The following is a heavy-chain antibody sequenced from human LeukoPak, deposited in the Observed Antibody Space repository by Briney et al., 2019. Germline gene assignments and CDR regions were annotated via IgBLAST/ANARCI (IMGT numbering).Heavy chain of an antibody. V-gene: IGHV3-74*01. CDR2: INSDGSST. J-gene: IGHJ4*02. CDR1: GFTFSSYW. D-gene: IGHD6-13*01. Sequence: GGSLRLSCAASGFTFSSYWMHWVRQAPGKGLVWVSRINSDGSSTSYADSVKGRFTTSRDNAKNTLYLQMNSLRAEDTAVYYCAKGGIAAAGNDYWGQGTLVTVSS. CDR3: AKGGIAAAGNDY.